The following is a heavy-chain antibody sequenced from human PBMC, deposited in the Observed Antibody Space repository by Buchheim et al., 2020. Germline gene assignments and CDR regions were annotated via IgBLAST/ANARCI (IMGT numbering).Heavy chain of an antibody. CDR2: ISGSGGRT. CDR1: GSTFSSYA. D-gene: IGHD6-19*01. V-gene: IGHV3-23*01. CDR3: AKDRIAVAGPRGIDY. J-gene: IGHJ4*02. Sequence: EVQLLESGGGLVQPGGSLRLSCAASGSTFSSYAMSWVRQAPGKGLEWVSAISGSGGRTYYADSVKGRFTISRDNSQRTRCLQMNSLRAEDTAVYYCAKDRIAVAGPRGIDYWAREP.